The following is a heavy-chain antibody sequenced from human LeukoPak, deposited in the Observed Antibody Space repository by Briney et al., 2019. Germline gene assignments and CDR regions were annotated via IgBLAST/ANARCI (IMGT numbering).Heavy chain of an antibody. J-gene: IGHJ3*02. CDR2: ITNNGDSR. Sequence: GGSLRLSCSASGFTFSNYVMHWVRQAPGKGLEYVSAITNNGDSRYYADSVKGRSTVSRDNSKNKLYLQMSSLRAEDTAVYYCVKQWLYRAFDMWGQGTMVTVSS. D-gene: IGHD6-19*01. V-gene: IGHV3-64D*09. CDR3: VKQWLYRAFDM. CDR1: GFTFSNYV.